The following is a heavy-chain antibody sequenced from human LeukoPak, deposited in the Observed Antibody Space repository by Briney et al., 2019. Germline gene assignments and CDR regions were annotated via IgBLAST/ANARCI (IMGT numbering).Heavy chain of an antibody. Sequence: GGSLGLSCAASGFTFSDYYMTWIRQSPGKGLEWLSYISSRGKTTHYTDSVKGRFSVYRDNNNNTLYLQMNNLRVEDSAVYFCARGRDGYKYWGQGALVTVSS. CDR2: ISSRGKTT. CDR3: ARGRDGYKY. V-gene: IGHV3-11*01. D-gene: IGHD5-24*01. J-gene: IGHJ4*02. CDR1: GFTFSDYY.